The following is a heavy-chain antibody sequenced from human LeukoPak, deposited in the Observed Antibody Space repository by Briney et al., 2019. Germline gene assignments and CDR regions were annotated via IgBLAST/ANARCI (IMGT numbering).Heavy chain of an antibody. V-gene: IGHV4-4*07. CDR1: GGSISSYY. D-gene: IGHD5-18*01. J-gene: IGHJ6*02. CDR3: ARGSYGPAGGMDV. CDR2: IYTSGSP. Sequence: PSETLSLTCTVSGGSISSYYWSWLRQPARKGLEWIGRIYTSGSPNYNPSLKSRVTMSVDTSKNKFSLKLSSVTAADTAVYYCARGSYGPAGGMDVWGQGTTVTVSS.